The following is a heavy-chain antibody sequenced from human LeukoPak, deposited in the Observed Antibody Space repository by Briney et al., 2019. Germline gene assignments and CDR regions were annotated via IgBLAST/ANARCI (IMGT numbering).Heavy chain of an antibody. CDR2: IIPIFGTA. CDR1: GGTFSSYA. V-gene: IGHV1-69*05. Sequence: WASVKVSCKASGGTFSSYAISWVRQAPGQGLEWMGGIIPIFGTANYAQKFQGRVTITTDESTSTAYMELSSLRSEDTAVYYCARGGYCSSTSCHRSYYFDYWGQGTLVTVSS. J-gene: IGHJ4*02. CDR3: ARGGYCSSTSCHRSYYFDY. D-gene: IGHD2-2*01.